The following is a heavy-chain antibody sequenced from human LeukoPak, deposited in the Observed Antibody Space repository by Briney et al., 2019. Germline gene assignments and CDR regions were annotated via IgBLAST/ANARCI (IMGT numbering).Heavy chain of an antibody. CDR3: ARVGVVRGVIMGSFDY. CDR2: INPNSGGT. D-gene: IGHD3-10*01. V-gene: IGHV1-2*02. Sequence: ASVKVSCKASEYTFTDYYIHWVRQAPGQGLEWMGWINPNSGGTNYAQKFQGRVTMTRDTSISTAYMELSRLRSDDTAVYYCARVGVVRGVIMGSFDYWGQGTLVTVSS. J-gene: IGHJ4*02. CDR1: EYTFTDYY.